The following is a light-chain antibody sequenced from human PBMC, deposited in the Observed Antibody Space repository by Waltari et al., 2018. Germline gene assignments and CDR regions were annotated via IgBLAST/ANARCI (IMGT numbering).Light chain of an antibody. V-gene: IGKV3-11*01. CDR1: QSASNS. Sequence: EIILTQSPATLSLSPGDRATLPCRASQSASNSLSWYQQKPGQAPRLLIYNAITRATGTPARFSGSVSGTDFTLTIGSLEPEDSAVYFCLQRNNWPPTFGGGTTVEIK. J-gene: IGKJ4*02. CDR3: LQRNNWPPT. CDR2: NAI.